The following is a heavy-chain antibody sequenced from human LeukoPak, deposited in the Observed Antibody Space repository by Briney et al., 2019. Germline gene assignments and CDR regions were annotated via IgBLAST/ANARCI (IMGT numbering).Heavy chain of an antibody. CDR3: ARAGGFLEWLLADYFDY. J-gene: IGHJ4*02. V-gene: IGHV3-74*01. CDR1: GFTLSRYW. Sequence: AGGSLRLSCAASGFTLSRYWMHWVRQAPGKGLVWVSRINSDGSSTSYADSVKGRFTISTDNAKNTLYLQMNSLRAEDTAVYYCARAGGFLEWLLADYFDYWGQGTLVTVSS. CDR2: INSDGSST. D-gene: IGHD3-3*01.